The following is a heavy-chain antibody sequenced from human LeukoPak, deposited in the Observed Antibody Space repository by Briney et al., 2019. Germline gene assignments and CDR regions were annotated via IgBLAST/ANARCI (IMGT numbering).Heavy chain of an antibody. CDR1: GGTFSSYP. J-gene: IGHJ2*01. Sequence: SVKVSCKASGGTFSSYPISWVRQAPGQGLEWMGRIIPILGIANYAQKFQGRVTITADKSTSTAYMELSSLRSEDTAVYYCARVKTGSGSYYRPPWYFDLWGRGTLVTVSS. CDR2: IIPILGIA. CDR3: ARVKTGSGSYYRPPWYFDL. D-gene: IGHD3-10*01. V-gene: IGHV1-69*04.